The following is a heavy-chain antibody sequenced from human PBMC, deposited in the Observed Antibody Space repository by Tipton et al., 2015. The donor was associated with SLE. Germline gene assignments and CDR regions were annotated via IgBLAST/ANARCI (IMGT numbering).Heavy chain of an antibody. CDR1: GYTFTTYY. J-gene: IGHJ6*02. D-gene: IGHD1-26*01. CDR3: ARLSPIGVFYGMDV. CDR2: INPSGGST. V-gene: IGHV1-46*03. Sequence: QLVQSGAEVKKPGASVKVSCKASGYTFTTYYLHWVRQAPGQGLEWMGIINPSGGSTSYAQKFQGRVTMTRDKSTSTVYMELSSLRSEAPAVYSCARLSPIGVFYGMDVWGQGTTVTVSS.